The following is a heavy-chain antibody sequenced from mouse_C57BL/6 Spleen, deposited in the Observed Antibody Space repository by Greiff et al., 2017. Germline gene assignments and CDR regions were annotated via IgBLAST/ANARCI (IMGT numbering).Heavy chain of an antibody. J-gene: IGHJ2*01. CDR3: ARSWDRGFDY. CDR1: GYTFPRYW. V-gene: IGHV1-69*01. D-gene: IGHD3-3*01. Sequence: QVQLKQPGAELVMPGASVKLSCKASGYTFPRYWMHWVKQRPGPGLEWIGEIDPSASYTNYNQKFKGKSTLTVDKSSSTAYMPLSSLTSEDSAVYYCARSWDRGFDYWGQGTTLTVSS. CDR2: IDPSASYT.